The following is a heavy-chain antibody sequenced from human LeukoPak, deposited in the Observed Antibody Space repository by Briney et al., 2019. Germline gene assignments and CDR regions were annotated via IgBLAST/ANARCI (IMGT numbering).Heavy chain of an antibody. J-gene: IGHJ4*02. CDR2: IRSKAYGGTT. D-gene: IGHD1-26*01. CDR3: TRDAVGASSY. Sequence: GGSLRLSCTASGFTFGDYAMSWVRQAPGKGLEWVGFIRSKAYGGTTEYAASVKGRFTISRDDSKSIAYLQMNSLKTEDTAVYYCTRDAVGASSYWGQGTLVTVSS. CDR1: GFTFGDYA. V-gene: IGHV3-49*04.